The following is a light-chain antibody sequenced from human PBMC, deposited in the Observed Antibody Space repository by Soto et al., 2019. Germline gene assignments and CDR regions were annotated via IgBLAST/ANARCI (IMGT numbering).Light chain of an antibody. CDR2: DVS. Sequence: QSVLTQPASVSGSAGQSITISCTGTSSDVGGYNYVSWYQQHPGKAPKLMIYDVSNRPSGVSNRFSGSKSGNTASLTISGLQAEDEADYYCSSYTSSSPYVFGTGTRSPS. CDR3: SSYTSSSPYV. J-gene: IGLJ1*01. CDR1: SSDVGGYNY. V-gene: IGLV2-14*01.